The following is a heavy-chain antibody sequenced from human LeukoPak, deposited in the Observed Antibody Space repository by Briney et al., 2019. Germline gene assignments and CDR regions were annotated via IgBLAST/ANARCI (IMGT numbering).Heavy chain of an antibody. D-gene: IGHD2-21*02. CDR1: GFTFSSYE. CDR2: ISYDGSNK. Sequence: GGSLRLSCAASGFTFSSYEMHWVRQAPGKGLEWVAVISYDGSNKYYADSVKGRFTISRDNSKNTLYLQMNSLRAEDTAVYYCAKDLLAYCGGDCYSAFDYWGQGTLVTVSS. J-gene: IGHJ4*02. CDR3: AKDLLAYCGGDCYSAFDY. V-gene: IGHV3-30*18.